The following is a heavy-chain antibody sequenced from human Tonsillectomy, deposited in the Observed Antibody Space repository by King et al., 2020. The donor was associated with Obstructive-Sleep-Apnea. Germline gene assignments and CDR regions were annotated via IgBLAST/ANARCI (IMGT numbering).Heavy chain of an antibody. J-gene: IGHJ4*02. V-gene: IGHV4-59*01. CDR3: ARSPFTFGGVIVKGYFDY. CDR1: GGSISSYY. D-gene: IGHD3-16*02. Sequence: QLQESGPGLVKPSETLSLTCTVSGGSISSYYWSWIRQPPGKGLEWIGYIYYSWSTNYNPSLKSRVTISVDTSKNQFSLKLSSVTASDAAVYYCARSPFTFGGVIVKGYFDYWGQGTLVTVSS. CDR2: IYYSWST.